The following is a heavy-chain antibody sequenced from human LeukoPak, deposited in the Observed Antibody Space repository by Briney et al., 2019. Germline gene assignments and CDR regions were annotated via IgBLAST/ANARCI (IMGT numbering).Heavy chain of an antibody. CDR1: GFTFGDYY. D-gene: IGHD3-3*01. CDR2: ISSSGSTI. J-gene: IGHJ4*02. Sequence: GGSLRLSCAASGFTFGDYYMSWIRQAPGKGLEWVSYISSSGSTIYYADSVKGRFTISRDNAKNSLYLRMNSLRAEDTAVYYCARTYYDFWSGYYLAYYFDYWGQGTLVTVSS. CDR3: ARTYYDFWSGYYLAYYFDY. V-gene: IGHV3-11*04.